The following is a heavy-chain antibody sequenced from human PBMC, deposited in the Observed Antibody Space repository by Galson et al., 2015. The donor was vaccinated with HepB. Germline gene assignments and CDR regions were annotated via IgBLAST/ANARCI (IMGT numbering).Heavy chain of an antibody. D-gene: IGHD5-12*01. CDR1: GFTFSSYS. J-gene: IGHJ4*02. CDR3: ARAYSGYDYRRADFDY. Sequence: SLRLSCAASGFTFSSYSMNWVRQAPGKGLEWVSSISSSSSYIYYADSVKGRFTISRDNAKNSLYLQMNSLRAEDTAVYYCARAYSGYDYRRADFDYWGQGTLVTVSS. V-gene: IGHV3-21*01. CDR2: ISSSSSYI.